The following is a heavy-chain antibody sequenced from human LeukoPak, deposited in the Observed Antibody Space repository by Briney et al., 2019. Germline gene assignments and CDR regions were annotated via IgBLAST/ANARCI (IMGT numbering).Heavy chain of an antibody. J-gene: IGHJ4*02. CDR3: AKQYDSSGYADY. Sequence: ASVRVSCKASGYTFTSYYMHWVRQAPGQGLEWMGIINPSGGSTSYAQKFQGRVTMTRDTSTSTIYMELSSLRSEDTAVYYCAKQYDSSGYADYWGQGTLVTVSS. CDR2: INPSGGST. CDR1: GYTFTSYY. V-gene: IGHV1-46*01. D-gene: IGHD3-22*01.